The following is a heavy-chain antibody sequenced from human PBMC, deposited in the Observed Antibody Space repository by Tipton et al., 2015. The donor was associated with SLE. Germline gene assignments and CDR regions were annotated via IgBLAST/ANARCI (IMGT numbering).Heavy chain of an antibody. CDR1: GGSISSSSYY. CDR3: ASRPYYDSSGSIDY. CDR2: IYYSGST. Sequence: GLVKPSETLSLTCTVSGGSISSSSYYWGWIRQPPGKGLEWIGSIYYSGSTYYNPSLKSRVTISVDTSKNQFSLKLSSVTAADTAVYYCASRPYYDSSGSIDYWGQGTLVTVSS. D-gene: IGHD3-22*01. J-gene: IGHJ4*02. V-gene: IGHV4-39*01.